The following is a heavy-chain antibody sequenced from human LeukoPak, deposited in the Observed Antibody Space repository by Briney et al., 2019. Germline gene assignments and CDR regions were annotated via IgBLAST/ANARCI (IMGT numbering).Heavy chain of an antibody. D-gene: IGHD6-13*01. J-gene: IGHJ4*02. CDR1: GFTFSSYW. CDR3: ASISSPQDY. Sequence: GGSLRLSCAASGFTFSSYWMSWVRQAPGKGLEWVGNIKQDGTQKFYVDSVRGRFTISRDNAKNSLYLQMNLLSAEDTAIHYCASISSPQDYWGQGTLVTVSS. V-gene: IGHV3-7*01. CDR2: IKQDGTQK.